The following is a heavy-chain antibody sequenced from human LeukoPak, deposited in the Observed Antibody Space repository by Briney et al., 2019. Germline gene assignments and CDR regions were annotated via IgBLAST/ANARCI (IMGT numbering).Heavy chain of an antibody. CDR2: IRYDGSNK. CDR3: AKDPRRGYSYGLGYYYMDV. J-gene: IGHJ6*03. D-gene: IGHD5-18*01. Sequence: GGSLRLSCAASGFTFSSYGMHWVRQAPGKGLEWVAFIRYDGSNKYYADSVKGRFTISRDNSKNTLYLQMNSLRAEDTAVYYCAKDPRRGYSYGLGYYYMDVWGKGTTVTISS. V-gene: IGHV3-30*02. CDR1: GFTFSSYG.